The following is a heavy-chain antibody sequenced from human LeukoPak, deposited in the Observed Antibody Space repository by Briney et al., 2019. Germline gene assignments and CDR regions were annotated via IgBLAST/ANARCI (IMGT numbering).Heavy chain of an antibody. CDR1: GGSISSSRYY. J-gene: IGHJ4*02. D-gene: IGHD2-8*02. Sequence: SETLSLTCIVSGGSISSSRYYWAWIRQPPGKGLEWIGTIYYSGSTYYNPSLKSRVTISVNMSKNQFSLKLSSVTAADTAVYYCARFRYWNYFDYWGQGTLVTVSS. CDR2: IYYSGST. V-gene: IGHV4-39*07. CDR3: ARFRYWNYFDY.